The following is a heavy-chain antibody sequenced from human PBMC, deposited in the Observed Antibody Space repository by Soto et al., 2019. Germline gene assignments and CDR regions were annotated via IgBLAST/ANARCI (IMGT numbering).Heavy chain of an antibody. V-gene: IGHV3-21*01. CDR3: ASTSQLLLVVKY. J-gene: IGHJ4*01. CDR2: ISSSSSYI. Sequence: PGGSLRLSCAASGFTFSSYSMNWVRQAPGKGLEWVSSISSSSSYIYYADSVKGRFTISRDNAKNSLYLQMNSLRDEDTAVYYCASTSQLLLVVKYWGQGTLVTVSS. CDR1: GFTFSSYS. D-gene: IGHD2-2*01.